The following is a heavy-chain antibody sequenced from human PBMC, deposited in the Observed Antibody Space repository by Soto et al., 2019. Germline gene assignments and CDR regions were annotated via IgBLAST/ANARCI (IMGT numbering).Heavy chain of an antibody. Sequence: PSETVPLTCTVSGGSLTSNSYYWGWIRQPPGKGLEWIGSFYYSQSTYFNPSLKSRVTISVETSKNQYSLKLSAVTAADTAVYYCARRSTVTYDYWGQGILVTVSS. CDR1: GGSLTSNSYY. CDR3: ARRSTVTYDY. V-gene: IGHV4-39*01. J-gene: IGHJ4*02. D-gene: IGHD4-17*01. CDR2: FYYSQST.